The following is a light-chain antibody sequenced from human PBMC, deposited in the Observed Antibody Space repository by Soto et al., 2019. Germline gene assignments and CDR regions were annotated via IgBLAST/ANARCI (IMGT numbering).Light chain of an antibody. CDR3: MKGSHWPKT. J-gene: IGKJ1*01. CDR2: QVS. CDR1: QSLVYSDGNTY. Sequence: DVVMTQSPLSLPVTLGQPASISCRSSQSLVYSDGNTYLSWFHQGPGQSPRRLIYQVSNRESGVPDRFSGSGSDTDFTLKISRVEAEDVGIYYCMKGSHWPKTFGQGTKVEIK. V-gene: IGKV2-30*01.